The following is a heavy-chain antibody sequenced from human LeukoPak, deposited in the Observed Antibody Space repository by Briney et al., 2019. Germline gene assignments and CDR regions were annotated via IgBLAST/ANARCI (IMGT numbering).Heavy chain of an antibody. CDR3: AITTDLGGLDP. V-gene: IGHV3-11*04. CDR1: GFTFSDYY. J-gene: IGHJ5*02. CDR2: ISSSGSTI. D-gene: IGHD1/OR15-1a*01. Sequence: GGXXRLSCAASGFTFSDYYMSWIRQAPGKGLEWVSCISSSGSTIYYADSVKGRFTISRDNAKNSLYLQMNSLRAEDTAVYYCAITTDLGGLDPWGQGTLVTVSS.